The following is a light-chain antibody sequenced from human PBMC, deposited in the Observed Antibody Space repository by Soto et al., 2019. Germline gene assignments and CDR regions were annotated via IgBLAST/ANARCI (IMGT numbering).Light chain of an antibody. CDR2: DVS. J-gene: IGLJ1*01. V-gene: IGLV2-11*01. CDR3: CSYAGSYTGV. Sequence: QSVLTQPRSVSGSPGQSVTISCTGTSSDVGGYNFVSWCQQHPGKAPTLMIYDVSKRPSGVPDRFSGSKSGNTASLTISGLQAEDEADYYCCSYAGSYTGVFGTGTKLTVL. CDR1: SSDVGGYNF.